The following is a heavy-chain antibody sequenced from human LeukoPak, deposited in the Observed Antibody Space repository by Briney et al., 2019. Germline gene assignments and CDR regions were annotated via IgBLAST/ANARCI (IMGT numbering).Heavy chain of an antibody. D-gene: IGHD3-3*01. V-gene: IGHV3-23*01. CDR2: TSGSGGST. CDR3: AKGYCDFWSGYSPFDY. CDR1: GFTFSSYA. J-gene: IGHJ4*02. Sequence: PGGSLRLSCAASGFTFSSYAMSWVRQAPGKGLEWVSATSGSGGSTYYADSVKGRFTISRDNSKNTLYLQMNSLRAEDTAVYYCAKGYCDFWSGYSPFDYWGQGTLVTVSS.